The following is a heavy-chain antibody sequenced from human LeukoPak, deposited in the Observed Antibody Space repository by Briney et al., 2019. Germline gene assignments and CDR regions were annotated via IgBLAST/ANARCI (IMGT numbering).Heavy chain of an antibody. D-gene: IGHD5-18*01. Sequence: GGSLRLSCAASGFTFSIYSMNWVRQVPGKGLEWVSRINSDGSSTSYADSVKGRFTISRDNAKNTLYLQMNSLRAEDTAVYYCARAIQLSEEGVAFDIWGQGTMVTVSS. J-gene: IGHJ3*02. CDR2: INSDGSST. CDR1: GFTFSIYS. V-gene: IGHV3-74*01. CDR3: ARAIQLSEEGVAFDI.